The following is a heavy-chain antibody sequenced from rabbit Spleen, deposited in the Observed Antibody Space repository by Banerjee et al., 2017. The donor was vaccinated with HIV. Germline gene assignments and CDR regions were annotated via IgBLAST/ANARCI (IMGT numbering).Heavy chain of an antibody. V-gene: IGHV1S45*01. CDR1: GFSFSNKAV. Sequence: QEQLLESGGGLVRPEGSLKLSCKASGFSFSNKAVMCWVRQAPGKGLEWIACINAVTGKAVYASWAKGRFTFSKTSSTTVTLQMTSLTAADTATYFCARDDGSYDYIDGYFNLWGQGTLVTVS. CDR3: ARDDGSYDYIDGYFNL. J-gene: IGHJ4*01. D-gene: IGHD6-1*01. CDR2: INAVTGKA.